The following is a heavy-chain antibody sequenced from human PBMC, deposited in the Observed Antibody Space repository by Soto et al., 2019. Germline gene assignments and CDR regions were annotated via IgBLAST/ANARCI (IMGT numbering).Heavy chain of an antibody. Sequence: QVQLQESGPGLVKPSQTLSLTCTVSGGSISSGDYYWSWIRQPPGKGLEWIGYIYYSGSTYYNPSLKSRVTISVDTSKNQFSLKLSSVTAADTAVYYCAGRLCSTSCYNHYYYGMDVWGQGTTVTVSS. V-gene: IGHV4-30-4*01. D-gene: IGHD2-2*02. CDR1: GGSISSGDYY. CDR3: AGRLCSTSCYNHYYYGMDV. CDR2: IYYSGST. J-gene: IGHJ6*02.